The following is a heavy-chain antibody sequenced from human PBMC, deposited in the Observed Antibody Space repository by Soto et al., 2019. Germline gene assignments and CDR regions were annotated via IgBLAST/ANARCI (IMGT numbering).Heavy chain of an antibody. CDR1: GYTFTNHG. CDR2: INPYNANV. J-gene: IGHJ3*02. D-gene: IGHD3-16*01. Sequence: QVQLVQSGAEVKKPGASVKVSCKTSGYTFTNHGINWVRQAPGQGLEWMGWINPYNANVNYAQKLQGRVTMTTDTSSSTAYMDLSSLTSADMVVYYCARDRVAGSWGDDLDIWGQWTMVTVSS. V-gene: IGHV1-18*03. CDR3: ARDRVAGSWGDDLDI.